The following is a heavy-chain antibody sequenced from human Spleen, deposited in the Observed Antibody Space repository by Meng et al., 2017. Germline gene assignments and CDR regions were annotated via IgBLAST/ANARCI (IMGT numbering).Heavy chain of an antibody. J-gene: IGHJ4*02. Sequence: SVKVSCKASGYTFTDYYIYWVRQAPGQGLEWMGWIYPKDGDTNYAQKFQGRVTMSRDTSISTAYMELRSLRSDDTAVYYCARRVAFWGVVRGLSNYYFDYWGQGTLVTVSS. CDR2: IYPKDGDT. V-gene: IGHV1-2*02. CDR1: GYTFTDYY. CDR3: ARRVAFWGVVRGLSNYYFDY. D-gene: IGHD3-10*01.